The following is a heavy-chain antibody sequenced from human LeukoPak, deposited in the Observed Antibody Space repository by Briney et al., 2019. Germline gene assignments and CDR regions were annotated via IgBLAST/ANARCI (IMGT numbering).Heavy chain of an antibody. CDR1: GFTFSSYA. D-gene: IGHD2-21*02. V-gene: IGHV3-30*04. CDR2: ISYDGRNK. CDR3: ARDSGGDGYFDL. Sequence: PGGSLRLSCAASGFTFSSYAMHWVRQAPDKGLEWVAVISYDGRNKYYADFVRGRFTISRDNSKNTLFLQMNSLRTEDTAVYHCARDSGGDGYFDLWGRGTLVAVSS. J-gene: IGHJ2*01.